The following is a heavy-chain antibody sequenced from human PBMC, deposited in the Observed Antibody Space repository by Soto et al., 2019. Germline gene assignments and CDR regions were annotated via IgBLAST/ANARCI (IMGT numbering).Heavy chain of an antibody. D-gene: IGHD3-16*02. Sequence: EVQLVESGGGLVQPGESLRLSCAASGSSLSESWLSWVRQAPGKGLEWVARIKSQVDGETTDYAAPVKGRFVISRDDSKNTLYVQMYNLKTEDTAVYYCSTYHYIWGTYRYRWAYWGQGTLVTVSS. V-gene: IGHV3-15*01. CDR3: STYHYIWGTYRYRWAY. CDR1: GSSLSESW. J-gene: IGHJ4*02. CDR2: IKSQVDGETT.